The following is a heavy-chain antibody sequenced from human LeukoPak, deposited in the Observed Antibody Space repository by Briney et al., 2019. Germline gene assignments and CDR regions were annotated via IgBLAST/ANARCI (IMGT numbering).Heavy chain of an antibody. CDR2: IYYSGST. Sequence: SETLSLTCTVSGGSISSSSYYWGWIRQPPGKGLEWIGSIYYSGSTYYNPSLKSRVTISVDTSKNQFSLRLSSVTATDTAVYYCARDWGVSARPGYMDVWGKGTTVTVSS. CDR1: GGSISSSSYY. J-gene: IGHJ6*03. D-gene: IGHD6-6*01. CDR3: ARDWGVSARPGYMDV. V-gene: IGHV4-39*07.